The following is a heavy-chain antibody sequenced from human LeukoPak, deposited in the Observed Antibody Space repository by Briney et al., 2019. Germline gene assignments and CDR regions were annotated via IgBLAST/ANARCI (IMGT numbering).Heavy chain of an antibody. D-gene: IGHD3-3*01. CDR2: IRYDGSNK. J-gene: IGHJ4*02. CDR3: AKSSGNLEWLLYHPCFDY. Sequence: GGSLRLSCAASGFTFSSYGMHWVRQAPGKGLEWVAFIRYDGSNKYYADSVKGRFTISRDNSKNTLYLQMNSLRAEDTAVYYCAKSSGNLEWLLYHPCFDYWGQGTLVTVSS. CDR1: GFTFSSYG. V-gene: IGHV3-30*02.